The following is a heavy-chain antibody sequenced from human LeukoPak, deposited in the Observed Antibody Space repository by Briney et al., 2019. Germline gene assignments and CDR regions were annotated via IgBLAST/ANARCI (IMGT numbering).Heavy chain of an antibody. CDR1: GFTFSSYS. Sequence: GGSLRLSCAASGFTFSSYSMNWVRQAPGKGLEWVSSISSSSSYIYYADSVKGRFTISRDNAKNSLYLQMNSLRAGDTAVYYCARDQAVAGIDYWGQGTLVTVSS. V-gene: IGHV3-21*06. J-gene: IGHJ4*02. D-gene: IGHD6-19*01. CDR2: ISSSSSYI. CDR3: ARDQAVAGIDY.